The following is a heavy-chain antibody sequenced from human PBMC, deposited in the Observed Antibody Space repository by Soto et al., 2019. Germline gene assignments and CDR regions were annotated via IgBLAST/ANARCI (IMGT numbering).Heavy chain of an antibody. Sequence: SETLSLTCAVYGGSFSGYYWSWIRQIPGKGLEWIGYFYSSGSPHHNPSLKSRVIISVDTSKNQFSLKLSSVTAADTAVYYCARHAGYYGDLTFDDWGQGTLVTVSS. J-gene: IGHJ4*02. CDR3: ARHAGYYGDLTFDD. V-gene: IGHV4-59*08. CDR2: FYSSGSP. D-gene: IGHD4-17*01. CDR1: GGSFSGYY.